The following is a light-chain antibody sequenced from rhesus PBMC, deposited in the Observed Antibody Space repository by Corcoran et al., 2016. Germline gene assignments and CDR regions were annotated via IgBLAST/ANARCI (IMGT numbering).Light chain of an antibody. CDR2: RAS. J-gene: IGKJ4*01. V-gene: IGKV1-69*01. CDR3: HQHVNSPLT. CDR1: QGISNW. Sequence: DIQMTQSPSSLSASVGDRVTITCRASQGISNWLAWYQQKPGKAPKLLIYRASNLETGVPSRVRGRGSGTDFTLTISSLQPEDIATYYCHQHVNSPLTFGGGTKVEVK.